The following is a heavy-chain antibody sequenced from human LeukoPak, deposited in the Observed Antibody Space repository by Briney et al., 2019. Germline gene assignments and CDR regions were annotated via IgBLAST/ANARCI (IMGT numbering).Heavy chain of an antibody. V-gene: IGHV3-11*06. J-gene: IGHJ4*02. CDR3: ARGLLAISLDFDY. CDR1: GVNFSDYY. CDR2: ISSSSSYT. Sequence: GGALRLSCAASGVNFSDYYISWVRQAPGEGLGWVSYISSSSSYTNYADSVKGRFTISRDNAKNSLYLQMNSLRAEDTAVYYCARGLLAISLDFDYWGQGTLVTVSS. D-gene: IGHD3-22*01.